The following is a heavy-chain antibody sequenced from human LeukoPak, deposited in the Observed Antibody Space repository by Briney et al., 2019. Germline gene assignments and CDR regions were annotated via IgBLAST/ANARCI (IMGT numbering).Heavy chain of an antibody. CDR1: GGTFSSYA. V-gene: IGHV1-69*13. D-gene: IGHD2-2*01. J-gene: IGHJ6*02. CDR2: IIPIFGAA. Sequence: SVKVSCTASGGTFSSYAISWVRQAPGQGLEWMGGIIPIFGAANYAQKFQGRVTITADESTSTANMELSSLRSEDTAVYYCARDLDLRPVVAYYGMDVWGQGTTVTVSS. CDR3: ARDLDLRPVVAYYGMDV.